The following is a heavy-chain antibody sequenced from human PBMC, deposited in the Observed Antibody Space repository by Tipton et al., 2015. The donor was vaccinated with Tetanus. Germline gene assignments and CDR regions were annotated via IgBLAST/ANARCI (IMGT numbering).Heavy chain of an antibody. CDR3: ARDGWGLTNWFDP. V-gene: IGHV4-34*01. Sequence: TLSLTCTVSGGSISAYYWSWVRQSPGKGLEWIGEINQSGSTNYNPSLKSRVTISVDTSKNQFSLKLSSVTAADTAVYYCARDGWGLTNWFDPWGQGTLVTVSS. CDR1: GGSISAYY. D-gene: IGHD7-27*01. J-gene: IGHJ5*02. CDR2: INQSGST.